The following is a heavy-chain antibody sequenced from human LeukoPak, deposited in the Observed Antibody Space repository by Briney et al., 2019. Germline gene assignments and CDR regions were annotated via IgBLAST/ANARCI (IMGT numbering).Heavy chain of an antibody. D-gene: IGHD6-6*01. V-gene: IGHV4-59*08. J-gene: IGHJ6*02. CDR1: GGSISSYY. Sequence: SETLSLTCTVSGGSISSYYWSWIRQPPGKGLEWIGYIYYSGSTNYNPSLKSRVTISVDMSKIQFSLKLSSVTAADTAVYYCARRVPNYYYGMDVWGQGTTVTVSS. CDR3: ARRVPNYYYGMDV. CDR2: IYYSGST.